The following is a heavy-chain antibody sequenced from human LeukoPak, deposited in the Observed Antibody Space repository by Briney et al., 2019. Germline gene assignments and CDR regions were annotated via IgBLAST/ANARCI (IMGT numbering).Heavy chain of an antibody. Sequence: GGSLRLSCAASGFTVSSNYMSWVRQAPGKGLEWVSVIYTGGSTYYADSVKGRFTISRDNSKNTLYLQMNSLRAEDTAVYYCATTPNPRYCSGGSCYYFDYWGQGTLVTVSS. CDR1: GFTVSSNY. V-gene: IGHV3-66*01. CDR3: ATTPNPRYCSGGSCYYFDY. D-gene: IGHD2-15*01. J-gene: IGHJ4*02. CDR2: IYTGGST.